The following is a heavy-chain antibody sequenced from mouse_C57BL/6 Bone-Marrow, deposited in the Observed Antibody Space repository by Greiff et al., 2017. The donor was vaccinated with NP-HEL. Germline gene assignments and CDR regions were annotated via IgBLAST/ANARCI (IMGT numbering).Heavy chain of an antibody. Sequence: QVQLKQPGAELVKPGASVKMSCKASGYTFTSYWITWVKQRPGQGLEWIGDIYPGSGSTNYNEKFKSKATLTVDTSSSTAYMQLSSLTSEDSAVYYCAREVVATRYAMDYWGQGTSVTVTS. D-gene: IGHD1-1*01. CDR3: AREVVATRYAMDY. CDR2: IYPGSGST. V-gene: IGHV1-55*01. CDR1: GYTFTSYW. J-gene: IGHJ4*01.